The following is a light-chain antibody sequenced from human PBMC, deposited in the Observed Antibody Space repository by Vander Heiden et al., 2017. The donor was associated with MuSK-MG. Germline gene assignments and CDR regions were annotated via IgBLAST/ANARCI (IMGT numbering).Light chain of an antibody. Sequence: EIVLTLSPATLSLSPGERATLSCRASQSVGSYLAWYQQKPGRAPRLLIYDASIRDTGIPNRFSGSGSGTDFTLTISSLEPEDVAVYYCHQRSPWLGTFGRGTRVDIK. CDR2: DAS. CDR1: QSVGSY. J-gene: IGKJ5*01. CDR3: HQRSPWLGT. V-gene: IGKV3-11*01.